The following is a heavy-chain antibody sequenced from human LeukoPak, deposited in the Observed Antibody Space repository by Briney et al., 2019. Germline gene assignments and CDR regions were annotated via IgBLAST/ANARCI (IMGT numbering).Heavy chain of an antibody. CDR3: ARERRAGTSYYFDY. CDR2: IGTSSTI. CDR1: GFTFSSYS. D-gene: IGHD3/OR15-3a*01. V-gene: IGHV3-48*01. Sequence: GGSLRLSCLASGFTFSSYSMNWVRQAPGKGLEWISYIGTSSTIYYADSVTGRFTISRDNAKSSLFLQMNSLRAEDTAVYYCARERRAGTSYYFDYWGQGTLVTVSS. J-gene: IGHJ4*02.